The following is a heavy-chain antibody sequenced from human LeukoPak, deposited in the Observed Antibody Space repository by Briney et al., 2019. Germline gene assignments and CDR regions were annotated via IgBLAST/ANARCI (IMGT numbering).Heavy chain of an antibody. CDR3: ARAYDSSGYYDYYYYYMDV. D-gene: IGHD3-22*01. CDR1: GGSISSSSYY. Sequence: SETLSLTCTVSGGSISSSSYYWGWIRQPPGKGLEWIGSIYYSGSTYYNPSLKSRVTISVDTSKNQFSLKLSSVTAADTAVYYCARAYDSSGYYDYYYYYMDVWGKGTTVTISS. V-gene: IGHV4-39*01. CDR2: IYYSGST. J-gene: IGHJ6*03.